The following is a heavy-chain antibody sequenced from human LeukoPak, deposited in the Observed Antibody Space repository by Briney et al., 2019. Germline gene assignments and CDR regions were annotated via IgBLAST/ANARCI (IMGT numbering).Heavy chain of an antibody. Sequence: GGSLRLSCAVSGFTFSSYSMNWVRQAPGKGLEWVSYISSSSSTIYYADSVKGRFTISRDNAKNSLYLQMNSLRAEDTAVYYCARDVTYYDSSRSTTFDDWGQGTLVTVSS. CDR1: GFTFSSYS. V-gene: IGHV3-48*01. J-gene: IGHJ4*02. CDR3: ARDVTYYDSSRSTTFDD. CDR2: ISSSSSTI. D-gene: IGHD3-22*01.